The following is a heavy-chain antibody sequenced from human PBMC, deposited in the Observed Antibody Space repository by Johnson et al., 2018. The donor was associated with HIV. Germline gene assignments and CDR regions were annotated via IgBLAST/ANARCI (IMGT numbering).Heavy chain of an antibody. D-gene: IGHD2-2*01. CDR3: AKGGYSSSWYLWDTFNM. Sequence: QVQLVESGGGVVQPGTSLRLSCAASGFTFSTYGMHWVRQAPGKGLEWVAVISYDGSDKYYADSVKGRFTISRDSSKNTLYLQMNSLRAEDTALYYCAKGGYSSSWYLWDTFNMWGQGTMVTVSS. V-gene: IGHV3-30*18. CDR1: GFTFSTYG. CDR2: ISYDGSDK. J-gene: IGHJ3*02.